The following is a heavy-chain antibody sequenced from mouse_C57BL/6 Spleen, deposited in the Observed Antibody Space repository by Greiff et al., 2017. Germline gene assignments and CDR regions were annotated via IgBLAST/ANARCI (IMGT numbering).Heavy chain of an antibody. CDR2: ISSGGDYI. D-gene: IGHD2-4*01. CDR3: TRDGLLDDYDEGAMDY. J-gene: IGHJ4*01. V-gene: IGHV5-9-1*02. Sequence: EVKLMESGEGLVKPGGSLKLSCAASGFTFSSYAMSWVRQTPEKRLEWVAYISSGGDYIYYADTVKGRFTISRDNARNTLYLQMSSLKSEDTAMYYCTRDGLLDDYDEGAMDYWGQGTSVTVSS. CDR1: GFTFSSYA.